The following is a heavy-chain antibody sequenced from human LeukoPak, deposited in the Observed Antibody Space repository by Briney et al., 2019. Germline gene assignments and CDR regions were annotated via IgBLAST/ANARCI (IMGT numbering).Heavy chain of an antibody. V-gene: IGHV4-31*03. CDR1: GGPISSGGNY. Sequence: SQTLSLTCTVSGGPISSGGNYWSWIRQHPGKGLEWIGYIYQRGRTYYNPSLKSRLTMSVDTSKNQFSLKLSSVTAADTAVYYCARYRTGRHCFDTWGQGTLVTVSS. D-gene: IGHD7-27*01. J-gene: IGHJ4*02. CDR3: ARYRTGRHCFDT. CDR2: IYQRGRT.